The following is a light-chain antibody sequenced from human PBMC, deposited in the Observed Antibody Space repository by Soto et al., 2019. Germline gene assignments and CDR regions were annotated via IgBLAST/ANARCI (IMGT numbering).Light chain of an antibody. CDR2: GAS. CDR1: QDISNS. Sequence: DIQMTQSPSSLSASVGDRVTITCQASQDISNSLNWYQQKPGKAPKLLIYGASTLEAGVPPTFSGSGSGTHFPFTIGSLRPEDVATYYCQQYKILSPITFGPGTKVDIK. CDR3: QQYKILSPIT. J-gene: IGKJ3*01. V-gene: IGKV1-33*01.